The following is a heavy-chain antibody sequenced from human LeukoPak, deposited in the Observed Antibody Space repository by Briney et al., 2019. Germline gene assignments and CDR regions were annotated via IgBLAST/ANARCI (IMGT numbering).Heavy chain of an antibody. J-gene: IGHJ4*02. CDR2: TYYSGST. CDR3: ARLPYDILTGYQSDY. CDR1: GGSISSSSYY. D-gene: IGHD3-9*01. V-gene: IGHV4-39*01. Sequence: KPSETLSLTCTVSGGSISSSSYYWGWIRQPPGKGLVWIGSTYYSGSTYYNPSLKSRVTISVDTSKNQFSLKLSSVTAADTAVYYCARLPYDILTGYQSDYWGQGTLVTVSS.